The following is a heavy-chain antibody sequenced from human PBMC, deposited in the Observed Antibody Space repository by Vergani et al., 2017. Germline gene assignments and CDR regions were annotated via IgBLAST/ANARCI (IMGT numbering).Heavy chain of an antibody. V-gene: IGHV4-39*01. D-gene: IGHD6-19*01. Sequence: QLQLQESGPGLVKPSETLSLTCTVSGGSISSSSYYWGWIRQPPGKGLEWIGSIYYSGSTNYNPSLKSRVTISVDTSKNQFSLKLSSVTAADTAVYYCARQGGGYSSGWYDYWGQGTLVTVSS. CDR3: ARQGGGYSSGWYDY. CDR1: GGSISSSSYY. J-gene: IGHJ4*02. CDR2: IYYSGST.